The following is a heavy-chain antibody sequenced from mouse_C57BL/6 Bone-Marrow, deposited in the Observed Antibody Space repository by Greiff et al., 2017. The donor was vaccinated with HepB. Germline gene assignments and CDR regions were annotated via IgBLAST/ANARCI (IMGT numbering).Heavy chain of an antibody. V-gene: IGHV1-81*01. J-gene: IGHJ3*01. CDR1: GYTFTSYG. D-gene: IGHD3-2*02. CDR2: IYPRSGNT. CDR3: AKWETAQATRFAY. Sequence: VQLQQSGAELARPGASVKLSCKASGYTFTSYGISWVKQRTGQGLEWIGEIYPRSGNTYYNEKFKGEATLTADKSSSTAYMELRSLTSEDSAVYFCAKWETAQATRFAYWGQGTLVTVSA.